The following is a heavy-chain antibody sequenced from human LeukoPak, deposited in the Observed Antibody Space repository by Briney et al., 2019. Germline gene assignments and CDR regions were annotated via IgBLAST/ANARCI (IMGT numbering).Heavy chain of an antibody. Sequence: SEXLSLTCTVSGGSISSYYWSWIRQPAGKGLEWIGRIYTSGSTKYNPSLTSRGNMSVEKSKNQFSLKLSSVTAADTAVYYCARSGYDRPYYFDYWGQGTLVTVSS. V-gene: IGHV4-4*07. CDR2: IYTSGST. CDR1: GGSISSYY. J-gene: IGHJ4*02. CDR3: ARSGYDRPYYFDY. D-gene: IGHD2-15*01.